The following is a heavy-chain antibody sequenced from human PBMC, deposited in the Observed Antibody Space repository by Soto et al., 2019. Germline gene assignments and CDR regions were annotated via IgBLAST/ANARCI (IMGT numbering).Heavy chain of an antibody. J-gene: IGHJ5*02. CDR2: INHSGTT. Sequence: SETLSLTCTVSGGSISSYYWSWIRQPPGKGLEWIASINHSGTTYYNPSLKSRVTLSVDRSKNQFSLKLSSVTAADTAVYYCARTESGTFDPWGQGTLVTVS. CDR3: ARTESGTFDP. CDR1: GGSISSYY. D-gene: IGHD1-7*01. V-gene: IGHV4-59*12.